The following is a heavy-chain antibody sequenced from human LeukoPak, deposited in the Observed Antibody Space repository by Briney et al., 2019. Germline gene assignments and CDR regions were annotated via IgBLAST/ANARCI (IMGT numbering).Heavy chain of an antibody. CDR3: ARDTECIRPNQH. Sequence: ASVKVSCKASGYTFTDYFMNWMRQAPGQRLEWMGWINAGNGNTKYSQKLQGRVTITRDTSSSTAYMQLGSLRSEDTAVYYCARDTECIRPNQH. D-gene: IGHD3-3*01. V-gene: IGHV1/OR15-3*02. J-gene: IGHJ1*01. CDR1: GYTFTDYF. CDR2: INAGNGNT.